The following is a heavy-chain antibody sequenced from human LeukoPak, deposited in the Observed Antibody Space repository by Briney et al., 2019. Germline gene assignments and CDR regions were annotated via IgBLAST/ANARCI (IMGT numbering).Heavy chain of an antibody. CDR1: GYTLTGYY. V-gene: IGHV1-18*04. CDR2: ISAYNGNT. CDR3: ARGGSRTYYDYIWGSSGAHDI. D-gene: IGHD3-16*01. Sequence: ASVKVFCKTSGYTLTGYYIHWVRHAPGQGLEWMGWISAYNGNTNYAQKLQGRVTMTTDTSTSTAYMERRSLRSDDAAVYYCARGGSRTYYDYIWGSSGAHDIWGQGTMVTVSS. J-gene: IGHJ3*02.